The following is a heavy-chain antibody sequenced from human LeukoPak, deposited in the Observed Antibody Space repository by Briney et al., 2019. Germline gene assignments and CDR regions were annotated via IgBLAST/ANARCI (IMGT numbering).Heavy chain of an antibody. CDR3: ARGYDSSGYYEGYFDY. V-gene: IGHV3-21*01. CDR2: ISSSSSYI. J-gene: IGHJ4*02. Sequence: GGSLRLSCAASGFTFSSYTMNWVRQAPGKGLEWVSSISSSSSYIYYADSVKGRFTISRDNAKNTLSLQMNSLRAEDTAVYYCARGYDSSGYYEGYFDYWGQGTLVTVSS. CDR1: GFTFSSYT. D-gene: IGHD3-22*01.